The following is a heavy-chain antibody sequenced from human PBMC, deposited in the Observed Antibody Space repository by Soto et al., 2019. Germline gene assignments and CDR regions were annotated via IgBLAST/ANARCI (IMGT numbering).Heavy chain of an antibody. CDR3: AVSYDFWSGYYRQPQLGYYYGMDV. V-gene: IGHV1-69*13. D-gene: IGHD3-3*01. CDR1: GGTFSSYA. CDR2: IIPIFGTA. J-gene: IGHJ6*02. Sequence: ASVKVSCKASGGTFSSYAISWVRQAPGQGLEWMGGIIPIFGTANYAQKFQGRVTITADESTSTAYMELSSLRSEDTAVYYCAVSYDFWSGYYRQPQLGYYYGMDVWGQGTTVTVSS.